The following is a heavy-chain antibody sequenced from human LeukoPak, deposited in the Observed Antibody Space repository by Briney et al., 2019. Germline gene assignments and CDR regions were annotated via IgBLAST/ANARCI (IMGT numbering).Heavy chain of an antibody. Sequence: GGSLRLSCAASGFTFSSYTLHWVRQTPGKGLGWVACIRYDGSNKYYADSVKGRFTISRDNSKNTLFLQMNSLRADDTAVYYCAKDLPEYYGSGSYGFDYWGQGTLVTVSS. J-gene: IGHJ4*02. CDR3: AKDLPEYYGSGSYGFDY. CDR1: GFTFSSYT. CDR2: IRYDGSNK. V-gene: IGHV3-30*02. D-gene: IGHD3-10*01.